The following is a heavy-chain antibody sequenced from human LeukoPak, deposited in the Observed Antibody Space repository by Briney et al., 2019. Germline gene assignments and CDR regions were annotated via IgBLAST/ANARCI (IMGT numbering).Heavy chain of an antibody. Sequence: GGSLRLSCAASGFTFSSYAMSWVRQAPGKGLEWVSAISGSGGSTYYADSVKGRFTISRDNAKNSLYLQMNSLSAEDTAVYYCAREEYQLPFWWGQGTLVTVSS. V-gene: IGHV3-23*01. J-gene: IGHJ4*02. CDR2: ISGSGGST. D-gene: IGHD2-2*01. CDR1: GFTFSSYA. CDR3: AREEYQLPFW.